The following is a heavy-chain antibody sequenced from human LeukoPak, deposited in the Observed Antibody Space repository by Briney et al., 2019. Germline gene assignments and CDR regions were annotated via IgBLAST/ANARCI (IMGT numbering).Heavy chain of an antibody. V-gene: IGHV4-59*01. CDR1: GGSIRSYY. D-gene: IGHD3-10*01. CDR3: ARVRIMVRGGGMDV. Sequence: SETLSLTCSVSGGSIRSYYWSWIRQPPGKGLEGIGYIHYSGSTNYNPSLTNRVTISVDTSNSQFSLKLISVTAADTAVDYCARVRIMVRGGGMDVWGKGTTVTVST. CDR2: IHYSGST. J-gene: IGHJ6*04.